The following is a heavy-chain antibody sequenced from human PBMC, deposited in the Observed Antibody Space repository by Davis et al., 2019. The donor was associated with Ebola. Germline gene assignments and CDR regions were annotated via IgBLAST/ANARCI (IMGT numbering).Heavy chain of an antibody. J-gene: IGHJ6*02. CDR2: ISSSSSTI. Sequence: GESLKISCVASGFSFDDYAMNWVRQAPGKGLEWVSYISSSSSTIYYADSVKGRFTISRDNAKNSLYLQMNSLRDEDTAVYYCARDLIILGGMDVWGQGTTVTVSS. CDR3: ARDLIILGGMDV. D-gene: IGHD2-8*01. V-gene: IGHV3-48*02. CDR1: GFSFDDYA.